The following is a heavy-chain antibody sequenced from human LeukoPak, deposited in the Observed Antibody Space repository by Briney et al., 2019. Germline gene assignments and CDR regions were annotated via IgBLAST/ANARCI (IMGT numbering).Heavy chain of an antibody. CDR1: GYTFTSYG. J-gene: IGHJ4*02. Sequence: ASVKVSCKASGYTFTSYGISWVRQAPGQGLEWMGWISAYNGNTNYAQKLQGRVTITADKSTSTAYMELSSLRSEDTAVYYCARRMLDSSGYSYYFDYWGQGTLVTVSS. D-gene: IGHD3-22*01. CDR3: ARRMLDSSGYSYYFDY. V-gene: IGHV1-18*01. CDR2: ISAYNGNT.